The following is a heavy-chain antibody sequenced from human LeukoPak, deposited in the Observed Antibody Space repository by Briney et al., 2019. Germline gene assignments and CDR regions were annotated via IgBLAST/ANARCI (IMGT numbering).Heavy chain of an antibody. V-gene: IGHV4-30-4*01. CDR3: ARTPSEDAFDI. CDR1: GSSISSGDYY. J-gene: IGHJ3*02. CDR2: IYYSGST. D-gene: IGHD2-2*01. Sequence: SETLSLTCTVSGSSISSGDYYWSWIRQPPGKGLEWIGYIYYSGSTYYNPSLKSRVTISVDTSKNQFSLKLSSVTAADTAVYYCARTPSEDAFDIWGQGTMVTVSS.